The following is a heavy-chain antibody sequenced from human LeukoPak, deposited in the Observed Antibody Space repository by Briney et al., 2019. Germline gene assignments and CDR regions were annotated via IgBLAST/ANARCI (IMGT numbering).Heavy chain of an antibody. J-gene: IGHJ4*02. CDR2: IYSGGST. D-gene: IGHD3-16*02. V-gene: IGHV3-66*02. Sequence: GGSLRLSCAASGFTVSSNYMSWVRQAPGKGLEWVSVIYSGGSTYYADSVKGRFTISRDNSKNTLYLQMNSLRAEDTAAYYCARMMYGVIAEYYFDYWGQGTLVTVSS. CDR1: GFTVSSNY. CDR3: ARMMYGVIAEYYFDY.